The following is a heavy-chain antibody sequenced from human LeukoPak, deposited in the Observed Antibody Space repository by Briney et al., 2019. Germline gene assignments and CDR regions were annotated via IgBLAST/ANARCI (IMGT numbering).Heavy chain of an antibody. V-gene: IGHV1-2*02. D-gene: IGHD3-10*01. Sequence: ASVTVSCKVSGYTFTGYYMHWVRQAPGQGLEWMGWINPNSGGTNYAQKFQGRVTMTRDTSISTAYMELSRLRSDDTGVYYCATDDGGYYYYMNVWGKGTTVTVSS. CDR3: ATDDGGYYYYMNV. CDR1: GYTFTGYY. CDR2: INPNSGGT. J-gene: IGHJ6*03.